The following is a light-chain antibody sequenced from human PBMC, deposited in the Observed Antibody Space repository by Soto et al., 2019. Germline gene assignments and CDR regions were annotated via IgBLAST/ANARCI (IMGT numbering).Light chain of an antibody. V-gene: IGLV2-14*01. CDR2: EVS. J-gene: IGLJ2*01. Sequence: QSALTQPASVSGSPGQSITISCTGTSSDVFDYTYVSWYQQHPGKAPKLMIYEVSHRPSGVSNHFSGSKSGNTASLTISGLQAEDEADYYCSSYTSTSAWVFGGGTKVTVL. CDR3: SSYTSTSAWV. CDR1: SSDVFDYTY.